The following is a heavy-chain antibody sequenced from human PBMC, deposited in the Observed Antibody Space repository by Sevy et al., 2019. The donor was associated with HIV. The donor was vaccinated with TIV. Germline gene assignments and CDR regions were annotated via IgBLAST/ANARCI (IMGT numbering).Heavy chain of an antibody. J-gene: IGHJ4*02. Sequence: GGSLRLSCVASGFTVSTYRMNWVRQAPGMGLEWVAGIRGNGKETNYGDSVKGRFTISRDNAKNLLYLQMASLRAEDTAVYYCARDDMAALARTFDFWGQGTLVTVSS. CDR3: ARDDMAALARTFDF. D-gene: IGHD6-6*01. V-gene: IGHV3-7*01. CDR1: GFTVSTYR. CDR2: IRGNGKET.